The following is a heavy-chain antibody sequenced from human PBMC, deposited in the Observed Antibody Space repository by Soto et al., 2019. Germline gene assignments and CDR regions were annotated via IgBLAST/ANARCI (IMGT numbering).Heavy chain of an antibody. Sequence: GGSLRLSCAASGFTVSSNYMSWVRQAPGKGLKWVSVIYSGGSTYYADSVKGRFTISRDNSKNTLYLHMNSLRAEVTAVYYCARASPPTYIAGAEGPWFCPWSQGSLVTVSS. D-gene: IGHD6-13*01. CDR2: IYSGGST. J-gene: IGHJ5*02. CDR1: GFTVSSNY. CDR3: ARASPPTYIAGAEGPWFCP. V-gene: IGHV3-66*01.